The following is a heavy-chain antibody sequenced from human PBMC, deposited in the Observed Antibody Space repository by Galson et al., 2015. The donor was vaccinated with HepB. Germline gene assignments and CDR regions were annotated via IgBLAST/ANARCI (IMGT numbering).Heavy chain of an antibody. Sequence: SVKVSCKASGYTFTSYAMHWVRQAPGQRLEWMGWINAGNGNTKYSQKFQGRVTITRDTSASTAYMELSSLRSEDTAVYYCARADCTNGVCRYWFDPWGQGTLVTVSS. CDR3: ARADCTNGVCRYWFDP. V-gene: IGHV1-3*01. CDR2: INAGNGNT. J-gene: IGHJ5*02. D-gene: IGHD2-8*01. CDR1: GYTFTSYA.